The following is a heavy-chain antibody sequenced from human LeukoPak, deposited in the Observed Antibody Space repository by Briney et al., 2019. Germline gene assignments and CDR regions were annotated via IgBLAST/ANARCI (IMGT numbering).Heavy chain of an antibody. V-gene: IGHV5-51*01. CDR2: IYPGDSDT. Sequence: GESLKISCKGSGYSFTSYWIGWVRQMPGKGLEWMGIIYPGDSDTRYSPSFQGQVTISADKSISTAYLQWSSLKASDTAMYYCAKAYYGSGSYYNDDYYYGMDVWGQGTTVTVSS. D-gene: IGHD3-10*01. CDR3: AKAYYGSGSYYNDDYYYGMDV. J-gene: IGHJ6*02. CDR1: GYSFTSYW.